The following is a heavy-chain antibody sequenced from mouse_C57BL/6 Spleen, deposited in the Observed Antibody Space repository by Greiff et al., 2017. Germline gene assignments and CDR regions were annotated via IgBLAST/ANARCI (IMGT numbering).Heavy chain of an antibody. J-gene: IGHJ3*01. D-gene: IGHD2-2*01. CDR2: TDPSDSYT. V-gene: IGHV1-69*01. CDR3: ARDGYDFAY. Sequence: QVQLQQPGAELVMPGASVKLSCKASGYTFTSYWMHWVKQRPGQGLEWIGETDPSDSYTNYNQKFKGKSTLTVDKSSSTAYMQLSSLTSEDSAVYYCARDGYDFAYWGQGTLVTVSA. CDR1: GYTFTSYW.